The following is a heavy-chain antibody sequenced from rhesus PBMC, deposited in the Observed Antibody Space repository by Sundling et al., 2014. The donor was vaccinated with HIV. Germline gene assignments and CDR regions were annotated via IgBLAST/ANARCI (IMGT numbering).Heavy chain of an antibody. Sequence: QVQLQESGPGLVKPSETLSLTCAVSGGSISNNYWSWIRQSPGKGLEWIGRISGSDGNTDYNPSLKSRVTFSTDTSNNQFSLKLTSVTAADTAVYYCARSTRHGSSYWYLDLWGPGAPIIVSS. CDR2: ISGSDGNT. CDR1: GGSISNNY. J-gene: IGHJ2*01. V-gene: IGHV4-173*01. D-gene: IGHD4-29*01. CDR3: ARSTRHGSSYWYLDL.